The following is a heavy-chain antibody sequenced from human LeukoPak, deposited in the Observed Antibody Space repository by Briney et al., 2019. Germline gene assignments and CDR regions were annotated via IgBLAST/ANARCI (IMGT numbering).Heavy chain of an antibody. CDR2: IYYTGSA. Sequence: SETLSLTCTVSGGSISSSGYYWGWIRQPPGKGLEWIGSIYYTGSAYYNASLKSRVTISVDTSKNQFSLKLSSVTAADTAVYYCARVFSSSFDYWGQGTLVTVSS. CDR3: ARVFSSSFDY. CDR1: GGSISSSGYY. D-gene: IGHD6-6*01. V-gene: IGHV4-39*07. J-gene: IGHJ4*02.